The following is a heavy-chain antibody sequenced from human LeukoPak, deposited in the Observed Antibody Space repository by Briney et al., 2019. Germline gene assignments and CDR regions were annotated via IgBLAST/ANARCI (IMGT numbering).Heavy chain of an antibody. Sequence: SETLSLTCTVSGYSISSGYYWGWIRQPPGKGLEWIGSIYHSGSTYYNPSLKSRVTMSVDTSKNQFSLKLSSVTAADTAVYYCARDSRFLEWLIMDYFDYWGQGTLVTVSS. CDR1: GYSISSGYY. V-gene: IGHV4-38-2*02. CDR3: ARDSRFLEWLIMDYFDY. D-gene: IGHD3-3*01. CDR2: IYHSGST. J-gene: IGHJ4*02.